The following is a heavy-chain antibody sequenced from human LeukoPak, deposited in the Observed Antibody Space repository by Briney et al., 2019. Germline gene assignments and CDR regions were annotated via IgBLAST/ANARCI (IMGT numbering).Heavy chain of an antibody. D-gene: IGHD5-12*01. CDR3: ARVRGGYDFRLHPPDVDYYYGMDV. J-gene: IGHJ6*02. Sequence: SETLSLTCTVSGGSICSYYWSWIRQPPGKGPEWIGYIYYSGSTNYNPSLKSRVTISVDTSKNQFSLKLSSVTAADTAVYYCARVRGGYDFRLHPPDVDYYYGMDVWGQGTTVTVSS. CDR1: GGSICSYY. V-gene: IGHV4-59*08. CDR2: IYYSGST.